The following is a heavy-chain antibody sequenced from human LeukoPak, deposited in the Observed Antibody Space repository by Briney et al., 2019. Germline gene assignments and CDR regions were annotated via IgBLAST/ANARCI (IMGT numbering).Heavy chain of an antibody. CDR1: GFTFSSYS. J-gene: IGHJ5*02. CDR3: ARGGERSSLLGYFDP. Sequence: GGSLRLSCAASGFTFSSYSMNWVGQAPGKGLEWGSSISNSRRYTYYADSVKSRFTISTDNAKNSLYLQLNSLRPEDTAVYFCARGGERSSLLGYFDPWGQGTLVIVSS. D-gene: IGHD6-13*01. V-gene: IGHV3-21*01. CDR2: ISNSRRYT.